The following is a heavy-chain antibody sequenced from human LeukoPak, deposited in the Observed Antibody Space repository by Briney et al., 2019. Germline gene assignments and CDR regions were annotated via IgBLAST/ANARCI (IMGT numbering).Heavy chain of an antibody. CDR3: AKRGEDPVDLDY. J-gene: IGHJ4*02. Sequence: PGGSLRLSCAASGSTFNNHAMMWVRQAPGKGLEWVSAISGSGGGTHYTDSVKGRFTVSRDNSKNTLYLQMNGLRAEDTAVYYCAKRGEDPVDLDYWGQGTLVTVSS. CDR2: ISGSGGGT. D-gene: IGHD3-16*01. CDR1: GSTFNNHA. V-gene: IGHV3-23*01.